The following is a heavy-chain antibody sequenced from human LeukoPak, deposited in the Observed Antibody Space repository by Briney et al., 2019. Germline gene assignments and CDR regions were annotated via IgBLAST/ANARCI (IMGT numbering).Heavy chain of an antibody. CDR1: GFTFSAPT. CDR2: IRDKANTYAT. V-gene: IGHV3-73*01. CDR3: VAGTQGIGAFDI. D-gene: IGHD3-10*01. J-gene: IGHJ3*02. Sequence: GGSLRLSCAASGFTFSAPTIHWVRQASGRGLEWVGRIRDKANTYATSYGATLKGRFTISRDDLKNTAYLQMNSLRNDDTAVYYCVAGTQGIGAFDIWGQGTTVSVSS.